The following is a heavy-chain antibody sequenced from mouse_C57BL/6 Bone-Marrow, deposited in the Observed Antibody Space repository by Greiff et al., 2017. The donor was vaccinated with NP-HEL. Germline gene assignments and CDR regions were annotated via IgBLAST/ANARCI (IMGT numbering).Heavy chain of an antibody. V-gene: IGHV3-6*01. CDR2: ISYDGSN. D-gene: IGHD2-1*01. Sequence: EVKLMESGPGLVKPSQSLSLTCSVTGYSITSGYYWNWIRQFPGNKLEWMGYISYDGSNNYNPSLKNRISITRDTSKNQFFLKLNSVTTEDTATYYCARKGIYYGNYWYFDVWGTGTTVTVSS. CDR3: ARKGIYYGNYWYFDV. CDR1: GYSITSGYY. J-gene: IGHJ1*03.